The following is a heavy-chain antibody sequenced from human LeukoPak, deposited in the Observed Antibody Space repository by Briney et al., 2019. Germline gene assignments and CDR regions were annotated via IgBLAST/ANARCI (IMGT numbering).Heavy chain of an antibody. V-gene: IGHV4-38-2*01. CDR2: MYQSGTT. CDR3: ARHDTFGGIIVPYFDY. D-gene: IGHD3-16*02. Sequence: SETLSLTCGVSGYSIIRGYYWGWVRQTPGKGLECIGSMYQSGTTYYNPSFTSRVTISIDTSKNQFTLTLRSLTAADTAVYYCARHDTFGGIIVPYFDYWGQGILVTVSS. J-gene: IGHJ4*02. CDR1: GYSIIRGYY.